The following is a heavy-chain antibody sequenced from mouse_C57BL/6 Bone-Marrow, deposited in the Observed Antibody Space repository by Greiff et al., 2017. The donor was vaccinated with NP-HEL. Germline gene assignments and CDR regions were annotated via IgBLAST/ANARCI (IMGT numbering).Heavy chain of an antibody. D-gene: IGHD1-1*01. Sequence: QVQLLQPGAELVKPGASVKLSCTASGYTFTSYWMHWVRQRPGRGLEWIGKIGTNSGGTKYNETLKSRATLTVDKPSSTAYMQLSSLTSEDSAVYYCARPVARYFDVWGTGTTVTVSS. V-gene: IGHV1-72*01. CDR3: ARPVARYFDV. CDR1: GYTFTSYW. J-gene: IGHJ1*03. CDR2: IGTNSGGT.